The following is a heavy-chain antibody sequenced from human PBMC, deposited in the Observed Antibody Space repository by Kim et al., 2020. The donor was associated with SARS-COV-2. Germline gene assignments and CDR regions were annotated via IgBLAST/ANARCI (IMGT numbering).Heavy chain of an antibody. Sequence: DKRYSPSLKSRLTITKDTSKNQVVLTMTNMDPVDTARYYCTHRGEGYVQHWGQGTLVTVSS. D-gene: IGHD3-16*01. CDR3: THRGEGYVQH. V-gene: IGHV2-5*01. J-gene: IGHJ1*01. CDR2: DK.